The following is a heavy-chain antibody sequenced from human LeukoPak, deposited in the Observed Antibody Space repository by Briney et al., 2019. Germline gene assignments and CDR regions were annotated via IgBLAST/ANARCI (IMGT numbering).Heavy chain of an antibody. V-gene: IGHV3-64*01. Sequence: PGGSLRLSCAASGFTFSSYAMHWVRQAPGKGLEYVSAISSNGGSTYYANSVKGRFTISRDNSKNTLYLQMGSLRAEDMAVYYCARDGLDQKTTLDYWGQGTLVTVSS. CDR1: GFTFSSYA. D-gene: IGHD4-11*01. CDR3: ARDGLDQKTTLDY. J-gene: IGHJ4*02. CDR2: ISSNGGST.